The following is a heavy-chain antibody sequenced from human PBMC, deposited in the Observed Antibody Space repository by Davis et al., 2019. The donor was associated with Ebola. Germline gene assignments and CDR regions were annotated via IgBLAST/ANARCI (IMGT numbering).Heavy chain of an antibody. J-gene: IGHJ4*02. V-gene: IGHV3-48*01. CDR1: GFSFSDYS. D-gene: IGHD6-19*01. CDR2: ISGGSASI. Sequence: GGSLRLSCAASGFSFSDYSMNWVRQAPGRGLAWISYISGGSASINYADSVKGRFTISRDNAKNSVYLQMNSLRAEDTAVYYCAKDRFRFSSGALDYWGQGTLVTVSS. CDR3: AKDRFRFSSGALDY.